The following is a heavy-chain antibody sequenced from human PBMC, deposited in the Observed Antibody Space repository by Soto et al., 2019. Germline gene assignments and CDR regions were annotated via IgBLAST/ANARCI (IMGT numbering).Heavy chain of an antibody. V-gene: IGHV4-30-2*01. Sequence: SETLSLTCAVSGCSISSGGYSWGWIRQPPGKGLEWIGYMYYSWGTYYNPSLKSRVTISIDRSKNQFSLKLSSVTAADTAVYYCARHPSRRYYDSSGYYYPLVYGMDVWGQGTTVTVSS. CDR2: MYYSWGT. J-gene: IGHJ6*02. D-gene: IGHD3-22*01. CDR1: GCSISSGGYS. CDR3: ARHPSRRYYDSSGYYYPLVYGMDV.